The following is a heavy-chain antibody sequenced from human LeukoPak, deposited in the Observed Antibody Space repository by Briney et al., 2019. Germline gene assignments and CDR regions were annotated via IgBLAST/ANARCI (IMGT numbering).Heavy chain of an antibody. Sequence: ASVKVSCKASGYTFTSYYMHWVRQAPGQGLEWMGIINPSGGSTSYAQQFQGRVTMTRDTSTSTVYMELSSLGSEDTAVYHCARDGYHYGSGSYYYYMDVWGRGTTVTVSS. CDR1: GYTFTSYY. V-gene: IGHV1-46*01. CDR2: INPSGGST. J-gene: IGHJ6*03. CDR3: ARDGYHYGSGSYYYYMDV. D-gene: IGHD3-10*01.